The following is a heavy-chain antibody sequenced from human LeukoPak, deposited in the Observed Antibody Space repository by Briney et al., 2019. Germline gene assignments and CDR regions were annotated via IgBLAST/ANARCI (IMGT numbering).Heavy chain of an antibody. CDR3: ARVPVPYATSPFDF. CDR1: GYTFIGYY. CDR2: IDPDSGGT. Sequence: ASVTVSCKTSGYTFIGYYLHWLRQAPGQRPEWMGRIDPDSGGTHYGQKFQGRVTVTRATFISTVYMELSGLTSDDTAVYYCARVPVPYATSPFDFWGQGTLVTVSS. V-gene: IGHV1-2*02. J-gene: IGHJ4*02. D-gene: IGHD2-2*01.